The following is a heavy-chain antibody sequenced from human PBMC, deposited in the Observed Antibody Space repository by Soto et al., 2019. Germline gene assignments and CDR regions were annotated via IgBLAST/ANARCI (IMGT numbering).Heavy chain of an antibody. D-gene: IGHD6-19*01. J-gene: IGHJ4*02. V-gene: IGHV3-33*01. Sequence: GGSLRLSCAASGFTFSSYGMHWVRQAPGKGLEWVAVIWYDGSNKYYADSVKGRFTISRDNSKNTLYLQMNSLRAEDTAVYYCARSRSGWSHTDYWGQGTLVTVSS. CDR3: ARSRSGWSHTDY. CDR1: GFTFSSYG. CDR2: IWYDGSNK.